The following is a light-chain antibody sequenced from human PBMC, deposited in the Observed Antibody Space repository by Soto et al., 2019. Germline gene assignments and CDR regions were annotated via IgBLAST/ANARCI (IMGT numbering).Light chain of an antibody. CDR3: QQYSDYSS. Sequence: VLTQSPAPLSLSPGERATLSCRASLNVNSYLAWYQQKPGQAPRLLIYDASNRAAGIPARFSGSGSGTEFTLTISSLRPEDFATYYCQQYSDYSSFGHGTKWIS. J-gene: IGKJ1*01. CDR1: LNVNSY. V-gene: IGKV3-11*01. CDR2: DAS.